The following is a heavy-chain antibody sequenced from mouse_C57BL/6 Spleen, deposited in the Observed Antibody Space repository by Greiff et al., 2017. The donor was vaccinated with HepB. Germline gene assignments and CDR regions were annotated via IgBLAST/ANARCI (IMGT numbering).Heavy chain of an antibody. Sequence: QVQLQQPGAELVKPGASVKLSCKASGYTFTSYWMHWVKQRPGQGLEWIGMIHPNSGSTNYNEKFKSKATLTVDKSSSTAYMQLSSLTSEDSAVYYCARSLYDYDGGWFAYWGQGTLVTVSA. CDR3: ARSLYDYDGGWFAY. D-gene: IGHD2-4*01. J-gene: IGHJ3*01. CDR2: IHPNSGST. V-gene: IGHV1-64*01. CDR1: GYTFTSYW.